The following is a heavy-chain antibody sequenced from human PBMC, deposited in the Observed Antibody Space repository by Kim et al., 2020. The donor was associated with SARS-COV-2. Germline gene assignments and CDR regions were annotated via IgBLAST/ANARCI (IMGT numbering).Heavy chain of an antibody. D-gene: IGHD3-10*01. CDR3: ARQTLRFGEFGY. J-gene: IGHJ4*02. CDR1: GYSFTSSW. V-gene: IGHV5-51*01. Sequence: GESLKISCKGSGYSFTSSWLGWVRQMPGKGLEWMGIIYPCDSDTRHSPSFQGQVTIPADKSISTAYLQWSSLKASDTAMYYCARQTLRFGEFGYWGQGTLVTVSS. CDR2: IYPCDSDT.